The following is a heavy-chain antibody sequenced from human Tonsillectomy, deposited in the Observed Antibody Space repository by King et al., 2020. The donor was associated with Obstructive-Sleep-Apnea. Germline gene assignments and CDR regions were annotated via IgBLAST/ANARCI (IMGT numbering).Heavy chain of an antibody. CDR1: GFTFSRYA. CDR3: ARDRYTSGGSPFS. D-gene: IGHD6-19*01. Sequence: HVQLVESGGGVVQPGRSLRLSCAGSGFTFSRYAMHWVRQPPGKGLQWVAIISSDGSNEDYADSVKGRFTISRDTSTNTMYLLLGSLRADDTAVYYCARDRYTSGGSPFSWGQGTLVTVSS. J-gene: IGHJ4*02. CDR2: ISSDGSNE. V-gene: IGHV3-30-3*01.